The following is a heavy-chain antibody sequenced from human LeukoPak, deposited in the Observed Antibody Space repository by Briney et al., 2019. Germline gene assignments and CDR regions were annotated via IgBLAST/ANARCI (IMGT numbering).Heavy chain of an antibody. Sequence: GGSLRLSCAASGFTFSSYAMSWVRQAPGKGLEWVSAISGSGGSTYYADSVKGRFTISRDNSKNTVYLQMNNVRAEDTAVYYCAKDGAWLRFDDWGQGTLVTVSS. CDR3: AKDGAWLRFDD. V-gene: IGHV3-23*01. D-gene: IGHD5-12*01. J-gene: IGHJ4*02. CDR2: ISGSGGST. CDR1: GFTFSSYA.